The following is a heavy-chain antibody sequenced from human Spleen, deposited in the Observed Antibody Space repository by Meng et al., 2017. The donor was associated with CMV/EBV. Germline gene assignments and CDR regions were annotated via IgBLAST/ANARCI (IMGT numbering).Heavy chain of an antibody. CDR3: ARRSSSSLPVFDY. CDR1: GYTFTSYY. CDR2: IDPSGGST. Sequence: QGRLVQSGAEVKKPGASVKVSCKASGYTFTSYYIHWVRQAPGQGLEWMGIIDPSGGSTTYAQKFQGRVTMTRDTSTSTVYMELSSLRSEDTAVYYCARRSSSSLPVFDYWGQGTLVTVSS. D-gene: IGHD6-6*01. J-gene: IGHJ4*02. V-gene: IGHV1-46*01.